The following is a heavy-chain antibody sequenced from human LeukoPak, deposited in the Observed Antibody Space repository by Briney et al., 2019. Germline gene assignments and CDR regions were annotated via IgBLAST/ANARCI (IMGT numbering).Heavy chain of an antibody. CDR3: TRGRVDMITFGGVIVTFDY. V-gene: IGHV3-49*03. CDR1: GFTFGDYA. J-gene: IGHJ4*02. CDR2: IRSKGYGGTT. Sequence: GGSLRLSCTASGFTFGDYAMSWFRQAPGKGLEWVGFIRSKGYGGTTEYAASVKGRFTISRDDSKSIADLQMNSLTTEDTAVYYCTRGRVDMITFGGVIVTFDYWGQGTLVTVSS. D-gene: IGHD3-16*02.